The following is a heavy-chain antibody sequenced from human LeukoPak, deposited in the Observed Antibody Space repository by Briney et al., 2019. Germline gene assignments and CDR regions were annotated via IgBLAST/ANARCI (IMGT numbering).Heavy chain of an antibody. J-gene: IGHJ5*02. CDR2: IYYSGST. CDR3: ARDRGIAARPGPAYNWFDP. D-gene: IGHD6-6*01. Sequence: SETLSLTCSVSGDSIIGYYWGWIRQPPGKGLEWIGSIYYSGSTYYNPSLKSRVTISVDTSKNQFSLKLSSVTAADTAVYYCARDRGIAARPGPAYNWFDPWGQGTLVTVSS. CDR1: GDSIIGYY. V-gene: IGHV4-39*07.